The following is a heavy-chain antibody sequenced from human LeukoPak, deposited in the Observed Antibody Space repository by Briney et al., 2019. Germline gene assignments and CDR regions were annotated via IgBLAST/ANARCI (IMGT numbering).Heavy chain of an antibody. Sequence: ASETLSLTCTVSGGSISSSSYYWGWIRQPPGKGLEWIGSIYYSGSTYYNPSLKSRVTISVDTSKNQFSLKLSSVTAADTAVYYCARRPHVDTAMDWGQGTLVTVSS. V-gene: IGHV4-39*01. D-gene: IGHD5-18*01. CDR2: IYYSGST. J-gene: IGHJ4*02. CDR1: GGSISSSSYY. CDR3: ARRPHVDTAMD.